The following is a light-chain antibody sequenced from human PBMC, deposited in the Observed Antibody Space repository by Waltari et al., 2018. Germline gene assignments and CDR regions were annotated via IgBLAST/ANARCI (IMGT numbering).Light chain of an antibody. V-gene: IGLV2-23*01. Sequence: QSARTQPASVSGSPGQSITISCIGVSNDVGSYSLVSWYQHHPDKAPKLLIYDDIKWPSGVSDRFSGSRSGNTASLTISGLQAEDEADYFCSSYAGDRTWVFGGGTKLSVL. CDR3: SSYAGDRTWV. J-gene: IGLJ3*02. CDR2: DDI. CDR1: SNDVGSYSL.